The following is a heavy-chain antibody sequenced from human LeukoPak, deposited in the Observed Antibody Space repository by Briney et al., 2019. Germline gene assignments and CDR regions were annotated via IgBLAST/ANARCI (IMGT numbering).Heavy chain of an antibody. CDR2: IIPILGIA. D-gene: IGHD3-22*01. Sequence: ASVKVSCKASGGTFSSYAISWVRQAPGQGLEWMGRIIPILGIANYAQKFQGRVTITADKSTSTAYMELSSLRVEDTAVYYCAKLITGSATEYWGQGTLVTVSS. CDR1: GGTFSSYA. J-gene: IGHJ4*02. CDR3: AKLITGSATEY. V-gene: IGHV1-69*04.